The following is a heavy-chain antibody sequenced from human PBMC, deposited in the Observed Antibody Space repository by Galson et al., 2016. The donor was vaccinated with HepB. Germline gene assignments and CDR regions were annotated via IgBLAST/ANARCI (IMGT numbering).Heavy chain of an antibody. CDR3: ARDPEKGGIWFFDL. Sequence: SLRLSCAASGFTFSSYGIHWVRQAPGKGLESVALIRFDGSNQYYADSVKGRFSIARDNSKNTLYLQMNSLRADDTTVYYCARDPEKGGIWFFDLWGRGTLVTVSS. CDR2: IRFDGSNQ. V-gene: IGHV3-33*01. D-gene: IGHD1-1*01. CDR1: GFTFSSYG. J-gene: IGHJ2*01.